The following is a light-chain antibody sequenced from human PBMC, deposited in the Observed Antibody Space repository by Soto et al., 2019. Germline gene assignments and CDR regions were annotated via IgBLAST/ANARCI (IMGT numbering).Light chain of an antibody. CDR2: KAS. V-gene: IGKV1-5*03. Sequence: DIQMTQSPSTLSASVGDRVTVTCRASQNIGSWVAWYQQKPGKAPNLLIYKASTLENGVPSRFSGTGSGTEFTLTISSLQPDDFATYYCQQYSPYSARTFGQGTKVAVK. J-gene: IGKJ1*01. CDR3: QQYSPYSART. CDR1: QNIGSW.